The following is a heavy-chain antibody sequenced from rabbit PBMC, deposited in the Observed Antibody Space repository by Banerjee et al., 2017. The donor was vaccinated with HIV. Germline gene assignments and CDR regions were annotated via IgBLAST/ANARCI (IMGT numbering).Heavy chain of an antibody. V-gene: IGHV1S45*01. J-gene: IGHJ4*01. CDR2: INVVTGKA. CDR3: VRARPYPFVL. Sequence: QEQLVESGGGLVKPEGSLKLSCTASGFSFSDKAVMCWVRQAPGRGLEWIACINVVTGKAVYASWAKGRFTFSKSSSTTVTLQMTSLTAADTATYFCVRARPYPFVLWGPGTLVTVS. CDR1: GFSFSDKAV. D-gene: IGHD1-1*01.